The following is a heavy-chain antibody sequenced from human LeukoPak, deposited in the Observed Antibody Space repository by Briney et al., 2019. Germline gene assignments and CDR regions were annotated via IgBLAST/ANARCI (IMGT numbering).Heavy chain of an antibody. CDR3: AKASAMIVVVSKHFDY. Sequence: GGSLRLSCVAFGFTFEDYAIHWVRQAPGKGLEWVSGITWNSGSTGYADSVKGRFTISRDNSKNTLYLQMNSLRAEDTAVYYCAKASAMIVVVSKHFDYWGQGTLVTVSS. D-gene: IGHD3-22*01. CDR2: ITWNSGST. CDR1: GFTFEDYA. J-gene: IGHJ4*02. V-gene: IGHV3-9*01.